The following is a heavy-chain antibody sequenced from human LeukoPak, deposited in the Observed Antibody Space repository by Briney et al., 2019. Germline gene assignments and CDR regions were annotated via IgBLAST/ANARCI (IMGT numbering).Heavy chain of an antibody. CDR2: IYPGDSDT. CDR3: ARQSPAYYYDSSGYYYFDY. Sequence: GESLKISCKGSGYSFTSYWIGWVRQMPGKGLERMGIIYPGDSDTRYSPSFQGQVTISADKSISTAYLQWSSLKASDTAMYYCARQSPAYYYDSSGYYYFDYWGQGTLVTVSS. CDR1: GYSFTSYW. J-gene: IGHJ4*02. V-gene: IGHV5-51*01. D-gene: IGHD3-22*01.